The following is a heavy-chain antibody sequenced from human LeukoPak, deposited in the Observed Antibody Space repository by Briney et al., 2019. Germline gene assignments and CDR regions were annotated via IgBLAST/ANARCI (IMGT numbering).Heavy chain of an antibody. D-gene: IGHD3-22*01. CDR3: ARDSPDDSSGSDYFDY. V-gene: IGHV3-21*01. J-gene: IGHJ4*02. CDR2: ISSSSSYI. Sequence: GGSLRLSCAASGSTFSSYSMNWVRQAPGKGLEWVSSISSSSSYIYYADSVKGRFTISRDNAKNSLYLQMNSLRAEDTAVYYCARDSPDDSSGSDYFDYWGQGTLVTVSS. CDR1: GSTFSSYS.